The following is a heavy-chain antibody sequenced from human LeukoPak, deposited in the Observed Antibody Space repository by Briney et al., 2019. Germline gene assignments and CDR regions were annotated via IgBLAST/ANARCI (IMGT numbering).Heavy chain of an antibody. V-gene: IGHV3-33*01. CDR2: IWYDGSNK. Sequence: GGSLRLSCAASGLTFSSYGMHWVRQPPGKGLEWVAVIWYDGSNKYYAHSVKGRFTISRDNSKNTLYLQMNSLRAEDMAVYYCARARGLVIIAPHYWGQGTLVTVSS. CDR3: ARARGLVIIAPHY. CDR1: GLTFSSYG. D-gene: IGHD3/OR15-3a*01. J-gene: IGHJ4*02.